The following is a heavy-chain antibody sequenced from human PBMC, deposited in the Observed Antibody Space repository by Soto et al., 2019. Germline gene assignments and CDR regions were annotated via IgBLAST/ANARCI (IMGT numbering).Heavy chain of an antibody. CDR2: INHSGST. Sequence: PSDTLSLTCAVYGGSFSGYYWSWIRQPPGKGLEWIGEINHSGSTNCNPSLKSRVTISVDTSKNQFSLKLSSVTAADTAVYYCARGLYDYVWGSYQKTKRDFDYWGQGTLVTVSS. CDR1: GGSFSGYY. V-gene: IGHV4-34*01. CDR3: ARGLYDYVWGSYQKTKRDFDY. J-gene: IGHJ4*02. D-gene: IGHD3-16*02.